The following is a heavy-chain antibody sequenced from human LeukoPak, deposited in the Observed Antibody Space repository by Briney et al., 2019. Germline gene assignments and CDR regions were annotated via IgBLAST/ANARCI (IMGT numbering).Heavy chain of an antibody. CDR3: ADYDYGDYVGFDY. CDR1: RFTFSSYG. Sequence: GGSLRLSCAASRFTFSSYGMVWVRQAPGKGLEWVSAISGSGGSSYYADSVKGRFTISRDNSKNTLYLQMNSLRAEDTAVYYCADYDYGDYVGFDYWGQGTLVTVSS. CDR2: ISGSGGSS. D-gene: IGHD4-17*01. J-gene: IGHJ4*02. V-gene: IGHV3-23*01.